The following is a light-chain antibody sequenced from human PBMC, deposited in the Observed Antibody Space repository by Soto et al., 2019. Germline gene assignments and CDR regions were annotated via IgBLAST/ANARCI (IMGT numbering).Light chain of an antibody. CDR3: QKYGRSLMFT. CDR2: GAT. V-gene: IGKV3-20*01. CDR1: QSVSSSY. J-gene: IGKJ2*01. Sequence: EIVLTQTPGTLSLSSGEKATLSCRASQSVSSSYLAWYQQKPGQAPRLLISGATSRATGIPDRFSGSGSWTDFTLTISRLEPEDFAVYFCQKYGRSLMFTFGQGTKVDIK.